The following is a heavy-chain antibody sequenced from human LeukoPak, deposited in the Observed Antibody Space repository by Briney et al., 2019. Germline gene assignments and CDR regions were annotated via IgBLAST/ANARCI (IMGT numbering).Heavy chain of an antibody. CDR1: GYTFAGYY. V-gene: IGHV1-2*02. CDR2: INPNSGGT. J-gene: IGHJ4*02. CDR3: ARSAYGSGSYGGY. Sequence: ASVKVSCKASGYTFAGYYMHWVRQAPGQGLEWMGWINPNSGGTNYAQKFQGRVTMTRDTSISTAYMELSRLRSDDTAVYYCARSAYGSGSYGGYWGQGTLVTVSS. D-gene: IGHD3-10*01.